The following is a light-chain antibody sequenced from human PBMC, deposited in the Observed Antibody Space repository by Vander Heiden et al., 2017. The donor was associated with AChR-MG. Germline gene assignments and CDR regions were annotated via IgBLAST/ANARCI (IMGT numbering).Light chain of an antibody. Sequence: QLPQSPTSLSASVGDRVTLSCQASQDISNYLNWCQQKPGKAPKLLIYDASNLETGVPSRFSGSGSGTDFTFTISSLQPEDIATYYCQQEDNPPLTFGGRTKVEIK. CDR2: DAS. CDR1: QDISNY. V-gene: IGKV1-33*01. CDR3: QQEDNPPLT. J-gene: IGKJ4*01.